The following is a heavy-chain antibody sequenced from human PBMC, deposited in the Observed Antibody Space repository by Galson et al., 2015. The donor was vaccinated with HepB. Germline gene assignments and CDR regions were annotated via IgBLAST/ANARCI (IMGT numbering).Heavy chain of an antibody. J-gene: IGHJ4*02. CDR3: TRDPPGDRFNY. Sequence: SLRLSCAASGFTFSSYWMHWVRQAPGKGLLWVSHISADGTSTTYADSVKGRFTISRDNAKNTLYLQMNSLEVEDTAVYYCTRDPPGDRFNYWGRGTLVTVSS. CDR2: ISADGTST. D-gene: IGHD3-16*01. V-gene: IGHV3-74*01. CDR1: GFTFSSYW.